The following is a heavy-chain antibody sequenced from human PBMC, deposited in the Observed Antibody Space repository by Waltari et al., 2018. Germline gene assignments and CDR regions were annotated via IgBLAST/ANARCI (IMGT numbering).Heavy chain of an antibody. Sequence: QLQLQESGPGLVKPSETLSLTCTVSCGSISSSRYYWGWIRQPPGKGLEWIGSIYYSGSTYYNPSLKSRVTISVDTSKNQFSLKLSSVTAADTAVYYCASPDEGELIDYWGQGTLVTVSS. CDR2: IYYSGST. V-gene: IGHV4-39*01. D-gene: IGHD1-26*01. J-gene: IGHJ4*02. CDR1: CGSISSSRYY. CDR3: ASPDEGELIDY.